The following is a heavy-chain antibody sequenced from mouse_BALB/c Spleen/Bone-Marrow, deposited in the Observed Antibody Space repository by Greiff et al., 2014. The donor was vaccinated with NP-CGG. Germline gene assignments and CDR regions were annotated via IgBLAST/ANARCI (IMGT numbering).Heavy chain of an antibody. CDR3: AREGDGAY. V-gene: IGHV5-4*02. J-gene: IGHJ3*01. CDR1: GFTFSDYY. CDR2: ISDGGSYT. Sequence: EVKVEESGGGLVKPGGSLKLSCAASGFTFSDYYMYWVRQTPEKRLEWVATISDGGSYTYYPDSVKGRFTISRDSAKNNLYLQMSSLKSEDTAMYYCAREGDGAYWGQGTLVTVSA. D-gene: IGHD3-3*01.